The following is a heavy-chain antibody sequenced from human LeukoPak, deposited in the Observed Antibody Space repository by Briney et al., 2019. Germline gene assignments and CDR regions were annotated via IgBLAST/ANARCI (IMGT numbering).Heavy chain of an antibody. CDR1: GFTFSNTW. Sequence: PGGSLRLSCAASGFTFSNTWMNWVRQAPGKGLEWVGRIQSKTDGGTTEYAAPVKGRFTISRDDSETTLYLQMNSLKTEDTAVYYCATLTVRGVINIWGQGTLVTVSS. CDR3: ATLTVRGVINI. J-gene: IGHJ4*02. V-gene: IGHV3-15*01. CDR2: IQSKTDGGTT. D-gene: IGHD3-10*01.